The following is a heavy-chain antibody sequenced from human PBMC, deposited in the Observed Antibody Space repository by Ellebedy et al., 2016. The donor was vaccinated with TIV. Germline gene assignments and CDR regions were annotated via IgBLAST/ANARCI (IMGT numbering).Heavy chain of an antibody. CDR2: IYHSGST. CDR1: GGSISSGGYS. Sequence: SETLSLTXAVSGGSISSGGYSWSWIRQPPGKGLEWIGYIYHSGSTYYNPSLKSRVTISVDRSKNQFSLKLSSVTAADTAVYYCARGPPYYYGSGNHAFDIWGQGTMVTVSS. V-gene: IGHV4-30-2*01. J-gene: IGHJ3*02. CDR3: ARGPPYYYGSGNHAFDI. D-gene: IGHD3-10*01.